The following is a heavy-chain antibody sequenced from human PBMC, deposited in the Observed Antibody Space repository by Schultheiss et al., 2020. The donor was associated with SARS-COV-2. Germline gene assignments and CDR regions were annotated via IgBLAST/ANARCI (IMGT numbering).Heavy chain of an antibody. Sequence: GGSLRLSCAASGFTFSNFDMNWVRQAPGKGLEWVSHIGGGEGRAYYADSVKGRFTSSRDNSKITLYLQMNTLRAEDTAVYCCARDYYGMDVWGQGTTVTVSS. J-gene: IGHJ6*02. CDR1: GFTFSNFD. CDR3: ARDYYGMDV. CDR2: IGGGEGRA. V-gene: IGHV3-23*01.